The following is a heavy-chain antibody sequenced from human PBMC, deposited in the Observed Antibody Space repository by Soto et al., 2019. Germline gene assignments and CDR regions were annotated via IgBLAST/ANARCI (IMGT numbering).Heavy chain of an antibody. Sequence: AAVKVSCKASGYTFTSHGISWVRQAPGQGLEWMGVINPGYPAGRSTTYAQKFQGRVTMTTDTSTSTVYMELSRLRSDDTAVYYCAREAIVAGATTGMDVWGQGTTVTVSS. V-gene: IGHV1-46*01. CDR1: GYTFTSHG. D-gene: IGHD1-26*01. CDR3: AREAIVAGATTGMDV. CDR2: INPGYPAGRST. J-gene: IGHJ6*02.